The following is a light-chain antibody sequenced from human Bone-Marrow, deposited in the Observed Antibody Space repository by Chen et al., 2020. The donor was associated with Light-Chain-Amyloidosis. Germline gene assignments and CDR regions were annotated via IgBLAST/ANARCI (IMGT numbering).Light chain of an antibody. CDR1: NIGSTS. Sequence: SYVLTQPSSVSVAPGQTATIACGGNNIGSTSVHWYQQPPGQAPLLVVYDDSDRPSGIPERLSGSNSGHTATRTISRVEAGDEADYACQVWDRSSDRPVFGGGTKLTVL. J-gene: IGLJ3*02. V-gene: IGLV3-21*02. CDR2: DDS. CDR3: QVWDRSSDRPV.